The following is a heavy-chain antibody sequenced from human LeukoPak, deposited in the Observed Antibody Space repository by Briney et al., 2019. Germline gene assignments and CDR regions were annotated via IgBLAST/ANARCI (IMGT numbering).Heavy chain of an antibody. D-gene: IGHD2-15*01. V-gene: IGHV1-2*02. J-gene: IGHJ4*02. Sequence: GASVKVSCKASGYTFTSYGISWVRQAPGQGLEWMGWINPNSGGTNYAQKFQGRVAMTRDTSISTAYMELSRLRSDDTAVYYCARVVVVAATPIGIDYWGQGTLVTVSS. CDR3: ARVVVVAATPIGIDY. CDR2: INPNSGGT. CDR1: GYTFTSYG.